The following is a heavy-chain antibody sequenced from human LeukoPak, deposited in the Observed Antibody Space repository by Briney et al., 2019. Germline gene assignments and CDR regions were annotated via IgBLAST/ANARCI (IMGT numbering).Heavy chain of an antibody. D-gene: IGHD2-15*01. CDR3: ARRLSSIATSAANVY. Sequence: GESLKISCKGSGYDFTTYWIAWVRQVPGKGLEWMGIIYPGDSDTRYNPSFQGHVTMSADKSVTTAYLQWSSLEASDTAMYYCARRLSSIATSAANVYWGQGTLVTVPS. CDR2: IYPGDSDT. V-gene: IGHV5-51*01. CDR1: GYDFTTYW. J-gene: IGHJ4*02.